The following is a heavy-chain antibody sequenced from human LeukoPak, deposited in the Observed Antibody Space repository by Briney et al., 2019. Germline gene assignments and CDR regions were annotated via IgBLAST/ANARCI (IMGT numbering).Heavy chain of an antibody. CDR1: GGSISSSSYY. CDR2: IYYTGGT. D-gene: IGHD6-13*01. V-gene: IGHV4-39*07. Sequence: PSETLSLTCTVSGGSISSSSYYWGWIRQPPGKGLEWIGNIYYTGGTYYNPSLKSRVTISIDTSKNQFSLKLSSVTAADTAVYYCASTVAAAGPVGAGWFDPWGQGTLVTVSS. J-gene: IGHJ5*02. CDR3: ASTVAAAGPVGAGWFDP.